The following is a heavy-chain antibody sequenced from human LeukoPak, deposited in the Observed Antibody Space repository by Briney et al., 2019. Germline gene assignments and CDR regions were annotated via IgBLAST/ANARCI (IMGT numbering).Heavy chain of an antibody. V-gene: IGHV1-69*02. CDR3: ARGVRGVNGATVWFDP. CDR1: GGTFSSYT. CDR2: IIPILGIA. J-gene: IGHJ5*02. D-gene: IGHD2-8*01. Sequence: SVKVSCKASGGTFSSYTISWVRQAPGQGLEWMGRIIPILGIANYVQKFQGRVTITADKSTSTAYMELSSLRSEDTAVYYCARGVRGVNGATVWFDPWGQGTLVTVSS.